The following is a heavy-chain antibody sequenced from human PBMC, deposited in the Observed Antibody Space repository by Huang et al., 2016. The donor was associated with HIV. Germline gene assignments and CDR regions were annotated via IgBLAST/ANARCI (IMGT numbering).Heavy chain of an antibody. V-gene: IGHV3-49*05. Sequence: EVQLVESGGGLVKPGRSLRLSCTASGFTFGDYAMSWFRQAPGKGLELVGFIRSKASGGTTEYAASVKGRFNISRDDSKSIAYLQMNSLKIEDTAVYYCTRENYDFWSGYYKYYFDYWGQGTLVTVSS. CDR2: IRSKASGGTT. J-gene: IGHJ4*02. CDR1: GFTFGDYA. CDR3: TRENYDFWSGYYKYYFDY. D-gene: IGHD3-3*01.